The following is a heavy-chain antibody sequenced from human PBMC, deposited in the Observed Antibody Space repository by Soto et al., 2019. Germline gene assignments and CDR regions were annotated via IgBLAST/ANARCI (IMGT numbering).Heavy chain of an antibody. V-gene: IGHV4-30-4*01. J-gene: IGHJ4*02. D-gene: IGHD2-21*02. CDR1: GGSISSGDYY. Sequence: SETLSLTCTVSGGSISSGDYYWSWIRQPPGKGLEWIGYIYYSGSTYYNPSLKSRVTISVDTSKNQFSLKLSSVTAADTAAYYCARGCGGDCYGSFDYWGQGTLVTVSS. CDR3: ARGCGGDCYGSFDY. CDR2: IYYSGST.